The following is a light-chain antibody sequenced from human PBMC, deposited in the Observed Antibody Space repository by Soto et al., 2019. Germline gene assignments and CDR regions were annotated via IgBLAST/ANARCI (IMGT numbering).Light chain of an antibody. J-gene: IGKJ1*01. V-gene: IGKV1-5*01. CDR3: QQCHSYWT. CDR2: DAS. CDR1: QTINTW. Sequence: DIQMTQSPSTLSASVGDRVTITCRASQTINTWLAWYQQKPGTAPKPLIYDASSLESGVPSRFSGSGSGTEFTVTISGLQPDDFATYYCQQCHSYWTFGQGTKVEIK.